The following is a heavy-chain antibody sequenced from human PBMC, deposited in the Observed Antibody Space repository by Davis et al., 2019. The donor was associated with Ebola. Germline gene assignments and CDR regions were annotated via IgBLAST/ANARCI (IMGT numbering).Heavy chain of an antibody. Sequence: GESLKISCKGSGYSFTSYWIGWVRQMPGKGLEWLGIIYPGDSDTRYSPSFQGQVTISADNSSSTAYLHWRSLKASDTAMYYCARHRHSPDYSGYLSQSFDYWGQGALVTVSS. J-gene: IGHJ4*02. V-gene: IGHV5-51*01. CDR3: ARHRHSPDYSGYLSQSFDY. CDR2: IYPGDSDT. D-gene: IGHD5-12*01. CDR1: GYSFTSYW.